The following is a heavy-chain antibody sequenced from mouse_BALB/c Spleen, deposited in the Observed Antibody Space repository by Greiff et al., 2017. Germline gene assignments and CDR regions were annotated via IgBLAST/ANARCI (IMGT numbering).Heavy chain of an antibody. J-gene: IGHJ1*01. CDR2: IRLKSNNYAT. CDR3: TPTYYGYWYFDV. V-gene: IGHV6-6*02. CDR1: GFTFSNYW. D-gene: IGHD1-1*01. Sequence: EVKLLESGGGLVQPGGSMKLSCVASGFTFSNYWMNWVRQSPEKGLEWVAEIRLKSNNYATHYAESVKGRFTISRDDSKSSVYLQMNNLRAEDTGIYYCTPTYYGYWYFDVWGAGTTVTVSS.